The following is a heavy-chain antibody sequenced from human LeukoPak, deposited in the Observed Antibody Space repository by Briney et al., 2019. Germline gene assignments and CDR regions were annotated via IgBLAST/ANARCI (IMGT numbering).Heavy chain of an antibody. CDR3: ARDGGLDYGGNPYWYFDL. V-gene: IGHV3-48*04. CDR2: ISSSGSTI. D-gene: IGHD4-23*01. J-gene: IGHJ2*01. Sequence: GGSLRLSCAASGFTFSIYSMNWVRQAPGKGLEWVSYISSSGSTIYYADSVKGRFTISRDNAKNSLYLQMNSLRAEDTAVYYCARDGGLDYGGNPYWYFDLWGRGTLVTVSS. CDR1: GFTFSIYS.